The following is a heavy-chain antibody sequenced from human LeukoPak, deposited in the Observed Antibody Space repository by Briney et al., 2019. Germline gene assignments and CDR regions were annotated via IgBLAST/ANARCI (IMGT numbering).Heavy chain of an antibody. V-gene: IGHV1-18*01. CDR2: ISAYNGNT. Sequence: ASVKVSCKASGYTFTSYGISWVRQAPGRGLEWMGWISAYNGNTNYAQKLQGRVTMTTDTSTSTAYMELRSLRSDDTAVYYCARDIGDPVMIDRDGYNFASDPGPDYWGQGTLVTVSS. D-gene: IGHD5-24*01. J-gene: IGHJ4*02. CDR1: GYTFTSYG. CDR3: ARDIGDPVMIDRDGYNFASDPGPDY.